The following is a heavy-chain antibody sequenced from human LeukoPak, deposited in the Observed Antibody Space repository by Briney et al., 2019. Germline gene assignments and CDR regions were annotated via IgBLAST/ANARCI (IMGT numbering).Heavy chain of an antibody. Sequence: SETLSLTCTVSGGSISSYYWSWIRQPPGKGLEWIGYIYYSGSTNYNPSLKSRVTISVDTSKNQFSLKLSSVTAADTAVYYCARLCSGGGCYSRDYWGQGTLVTVSS. D-gene: IGHD2-15*01. J-gene: IGHJ4*02. CDR2: IYYSGST. CDR3: ARLCSGGGCYSRDY. V-gene: IGHV4-59*01. CDR1: GGSISSYY.